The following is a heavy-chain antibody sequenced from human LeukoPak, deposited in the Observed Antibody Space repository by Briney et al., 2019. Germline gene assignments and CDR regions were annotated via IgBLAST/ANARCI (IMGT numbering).Heavy chain of an antibody. Sequence: ASVKVSCKASGGTFSSYAISWVRQAPGQGLEWMGRINPNSGGTNYAQRFQGRVTMTRDTSISTAYMELSGLRSDDTAFYYCARESGTGSGSFDYWGQGTLVTVSS. D-gene: IGHD1-1*01. V-gene: IGHV1-2*06. CDR2: INPNSGGT. J-gene: IGHJ4*02. CDR1: GGTFSSYA. CDR3: ARESGTGSGSFDY.